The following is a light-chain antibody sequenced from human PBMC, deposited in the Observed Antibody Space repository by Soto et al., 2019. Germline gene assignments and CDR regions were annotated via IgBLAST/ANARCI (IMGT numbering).Light chain of an antibody. J-gene: IGLJ1*01. Sequence: QSALTQPASVSGSPGQSITISCTGTSSDVGGYNYVSWYQQYPGRVPKLLMYKVSHRPSGISNRFSGSKSGHTASLTISGFQAEDEADYFCTSPTPGSLYVFGSGTKLTVL. CDR1: SSDVGGYNY. CDR3: TSPTPGSLYV. CDR2: KVS. V-gene: IGLV2-14*01.